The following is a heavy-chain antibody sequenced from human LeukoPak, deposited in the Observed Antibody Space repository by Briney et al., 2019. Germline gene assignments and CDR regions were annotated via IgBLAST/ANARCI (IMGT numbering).Heavy chain of an antibody. V-gene: IGHV3-7*03. Sequence: GGSLRLSCAASGFTFSSYWMSWVRQAPGKGLEWVANIKQDGSEKYYVDSVKGRFTISRDNSKNTLYLQMNSLRAEDTAVYYCARRAGAYSHPYDYWGQGTLVTVSS. J-gene: IGHJ4*02. CDR2: IKQDGSEK. CDR1: GFTFSSYW. D-gene: IGHD4/OR15-4a*01. CDR3: ARRAGAYSHPYDY.